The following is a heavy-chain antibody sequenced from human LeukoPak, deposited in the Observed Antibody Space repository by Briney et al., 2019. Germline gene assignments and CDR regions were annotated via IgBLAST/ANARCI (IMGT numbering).Heavy chain of an antibody. CDR3: GRVLGYSRPFDY. CDR1: GGSISSYY. J-gene: IGHJ4*02. Sequence: PSETLSLTCTVSGGSISSYYWSWVRQPPGKGLEWIGYIYYSGSTNYNPSLKSRVTISVDTSKNQFSLKLSSVTAADTAVYYGGRVLGYSRPFDYWGQGTLVTVSS. V-gene: IGHV4-59*01. D-gene: IGHD5-18*01. CDR2: IYYSGST.